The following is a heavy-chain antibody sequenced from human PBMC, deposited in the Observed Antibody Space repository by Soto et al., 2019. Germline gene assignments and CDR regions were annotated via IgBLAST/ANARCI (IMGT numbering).Heavy chain of an antibody. CDR1: GFTFSMHS. CDR2: ISRDGRST. D-gene: IGHD3-22*01. CDR3: VKEDNPFIIKLVVLIFDY. J-gene: IGHJ4*02. V-gene: IGHV3-64D*08. Sequence: GGSLRLSCSASGFTFSMHSMHWVRQTPGKALEYVSAISRDGRSTFYADSVKGRFTISRDNSKNTLYLRMNSLRSDDTAVYYCVKEDNPFIIKLVVLIFDYWGQGT.